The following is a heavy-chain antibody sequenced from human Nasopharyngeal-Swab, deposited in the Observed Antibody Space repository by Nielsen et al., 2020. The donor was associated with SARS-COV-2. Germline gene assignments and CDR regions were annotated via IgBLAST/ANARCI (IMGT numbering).Heavy chain of an antibody. Sequence: GESLKISCVASGFIFSSYSMNWVRRAPGKGLEWLSSIRGGGARTTYADSVKGRFTISRDNARNTLYLQMNSLRAEDTALYYCTRDLNHKIDYWGQGTLVTVSS. CDR1: GFIFSSYS. CDR2: IRGGGART. V-gene: IGHV3-74*03. J-gene: IGHJ4*02. D-gene: IGHD1-14*01. CDR3: TRDLNHKIDY.